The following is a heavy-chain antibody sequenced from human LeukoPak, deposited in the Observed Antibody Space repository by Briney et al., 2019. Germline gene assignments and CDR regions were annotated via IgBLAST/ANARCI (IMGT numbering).Heavy chain of an antibody. CDR3: AKRGAYDAFDI. J-gene: IGHJ3*02. V-gene: IGHV4-39*07. D-gene: IGHD3-16*01. CDR1: GGSISSSSYY. CDR2: IYQSGNT. Sequence: SETLSLTCTVSGGSISSSSYYWGWIRQPPGKGLEWIGYIYQSGNTYYNPSLKSRVSISVDRSKNQFSLKLSSVTAADTAVYYCAKRGAYDAFDIWGQGTMVTVSS.